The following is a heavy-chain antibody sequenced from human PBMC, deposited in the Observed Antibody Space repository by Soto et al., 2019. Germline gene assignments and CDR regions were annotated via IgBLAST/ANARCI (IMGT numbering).Heavy chain of an antibody. Sequence: ASVKVSCKASGYTFTNSDIHWVRQAPGQGLEWMGWMNPDSGHAAYAQKFQGRVTLTTSTATSTVYMEMRSLGSEHTAVYYCARRPHCSGGICYYGLDNWGQGALVNVSS. CDR2: MNPDSGHA. CDR1: GYTFTNSD. J-gene: IGHJ4*02. D-gene: IGHD2-15*01. V-gene: IGHV1-8*01. CDR3: ARRPHCSGGICYYGLDN.